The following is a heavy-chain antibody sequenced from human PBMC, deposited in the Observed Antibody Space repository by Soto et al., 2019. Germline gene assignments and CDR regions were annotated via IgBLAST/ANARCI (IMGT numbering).Heavy chain of an antibody. CDR2: IYYSGST. Sequence: SETLSLTCTVSGGSISSSSYYWGWIRQPPGKGLEWIGSIYYSGSTYYNPSLKSRVTISVDTSKNQFSLKLSSVTAADTAVYYCARSTCSGGSCYSGENDYYYYYYGMDVWGQGTTVTVSS. D-gene: IGHD2-15*01. J-gene: IGHJ6*02. CDR3: ARSTCSGGSCYSGENDYYYYYYGMDV. V-gene: IGHV4-39*01. CDR1: GGSISSSSYY.